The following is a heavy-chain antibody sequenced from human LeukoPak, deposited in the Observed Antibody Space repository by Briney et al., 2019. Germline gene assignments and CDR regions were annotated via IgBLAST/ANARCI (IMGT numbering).Heavy chain of an antibody. Sequence: PSETLSLTCIVSGGSISGYYWSWIRQPPGGGLEFIGYIHYSGNTYYNPSLKGQVTISMDTSKNQFSLILYSVTAADTAMFYCARSNSGYQKPLDHWGPGALVTISS. J-gene: IGHJ4*02. CDR1: GGSISGYY. D-gene: IGHD3-16*02. CDR2: IHYSGNT. CDR3: ARSNSGYQKPLDH. V-gene: IGHV4-59*01.